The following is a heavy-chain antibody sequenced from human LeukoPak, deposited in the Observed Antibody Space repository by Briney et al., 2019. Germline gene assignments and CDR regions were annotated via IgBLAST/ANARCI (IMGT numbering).Heavy chain of an antibody. D-gene: IGHD1-14*01. CDR1: GFSFSTYW. CDR3: ARDSQTRSAFEF. CDR2: ISTSGSTI. V-gene: IGHV3-48*04. J-gene: IGHJ3*01. Sequence: PGGSLRLSCAASGFSFSTYWMSWVRQAPGQGLGWVSYISTSGSTIYSADSLKGRFTVSRDNAKNSLYLEMNSLRVEDTAVYYCARDSQTRSAFEFWGQGTMVTVSS.